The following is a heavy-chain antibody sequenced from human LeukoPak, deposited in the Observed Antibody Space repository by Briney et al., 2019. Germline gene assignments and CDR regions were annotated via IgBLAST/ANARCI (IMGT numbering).Heavy chain of an antibody. CDR2: ISASGGTT. D-gene: IGHD6-19*01. Sequence: PGGSLRLSCAASGFTFSSYVMSWVRQAPGKGLEWVSSISASGGTTYYADSVKGRFTISRDNAKNLLFLQMNSLRAEDTALYYCAKNQGQWLVPVDYWGQGTLVTVSS. CDR1: GFTFSSYV. V-gene: IGHV3-23*01. CDR3: AKNQGQWLVPVDY. J-gene: IGHJ4*02.